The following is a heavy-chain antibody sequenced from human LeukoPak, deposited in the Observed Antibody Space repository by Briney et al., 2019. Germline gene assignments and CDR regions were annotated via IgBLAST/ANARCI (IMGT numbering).Heavy chain of an antibody. Sequence: GASVKVSCTTSGYSFTDYYIHWVRQAPGQGLEWLGWISPKSGGTNYAQKFQDSVSLTRDTSIDTAYMELTSLRLDDTAIYYCARGVAANGRRLDPWGQGTLITVSS. CDR2: ISPKSGGT. CDR3: ARGVAANGRRLDP. D-gene: IGHD2-15*01. V-gene: IGHV1-2*02. J-gene: IGHJ5*02. CDR1: GYSFTDYY.